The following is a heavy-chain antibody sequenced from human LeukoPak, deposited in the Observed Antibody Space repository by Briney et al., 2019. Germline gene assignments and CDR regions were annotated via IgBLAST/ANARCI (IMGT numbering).Heavy chain of an antibody. D-gene: IGHD4-17*01. CDR2: IRYDGSNK. Sequence: PGRSLRLSCAASGLTFSSYGMHWVRQAPGKGLEWVAFIRYDGSNKYYADSVKGRFTISRDNSKNTLYLQMNSLRAEDTAVYYCAKDRGYGDYGSWWYFDLWGRGTLVTVSS. V-gene: IGHV3-30*02. J-gene: IGHJ2*01. CDR3: AKDRGYGDYGSWWYFDL. CDR1: GLTFSSYG.